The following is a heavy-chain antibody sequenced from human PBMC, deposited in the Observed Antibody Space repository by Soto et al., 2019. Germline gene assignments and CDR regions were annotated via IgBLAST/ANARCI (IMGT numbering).Heavy chain of an antibody. CDR2: ISEDGNRK. V-gene: IGHV3-30*18. Sequence: QEQLVESGGGVAQPGRSLRLSCAVSGLIFNRYGMHWVRQAPGKGLEWVAGISEDGNRKYYIDSLKGRFAISRDNSKNMLYLQMDSLRAEDTAVYYCTKGCGRGFDLCGSWGQGTLVTVSS. CDR3: TKGCGRGFDLCGS. CDR1: GLIFNRYG. J-gene: IGHJ5*02. D-gene: IGHD5-12*01.